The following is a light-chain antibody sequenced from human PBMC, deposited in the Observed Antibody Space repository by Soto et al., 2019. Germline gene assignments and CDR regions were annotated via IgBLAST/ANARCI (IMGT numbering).Light chain of an antibody. V-gene: IGLV1-40*01. J-gene: IGLJ3*02. Sequence: QSALTQPPSVSGAPGQRVTISCTGNNSNIGAGYDVHWYQQLPGTAPKLLMYANKNRPSGVPDRFSGSKSGTSASLAITGLQAEDEADYYCQSYDSSLSGYVFGGGTKLTVL. CDR1: NSNIGAGYD. CDR2: ANK. CDR3: QSYDSSLSGYV.